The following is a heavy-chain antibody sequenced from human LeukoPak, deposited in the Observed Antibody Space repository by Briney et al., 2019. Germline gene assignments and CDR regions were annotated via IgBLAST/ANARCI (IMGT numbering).Heavy chain of an antibody. D-gene: IGHD2-15*01. J-gene: IGHJ4*02. CDR3: ARSMAVAATRFDY. Sequence: PGGSLRLSCAASGFTFSSYSMNWVRQAPGKGLEWVSSISSSNSYIYYADSVKGRFTISRDNAKNSLYLQMNSLRAEDTAVYYCARSMAVAATRFDYWGQGTLVTVSS. V-gene: IGHV3-21*01. CDR2: ISSSNSYI. CDR1: GFTFSSYS.